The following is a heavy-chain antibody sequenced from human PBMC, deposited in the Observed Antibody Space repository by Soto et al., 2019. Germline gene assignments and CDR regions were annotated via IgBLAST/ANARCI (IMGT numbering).Heavy chain of an antibody. CDR1: GLILRYYA. Sequence: EVQLLESGGGLVQPGGSLRLSCAASGLILRYYAMSWVRQAPGKGLEWVSAISGSGGSTYYAGSVKGRFTISRDNSKNTLYLQMNSLRAEDTAVYYCAKEPEGYWGQGTLVTVSS. J-gene: IGHJ4*02. CDR3: AKEPEGY. V-gene: IGHV3-23*01. CDR2: ISGSGGST.